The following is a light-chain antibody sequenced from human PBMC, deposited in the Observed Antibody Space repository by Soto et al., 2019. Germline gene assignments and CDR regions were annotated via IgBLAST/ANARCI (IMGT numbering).Light chain of an antibody. CDR3: GTWDSSLSAVV. CDR1: SSNIGNNY. Sequence: QSVLTQPPSVSAAPGQKVTISCSGSSSNIGNNYVSWYQQLPGTAPKLLIYDNNKRPSGIPDRVSGSKSGTSATLGITGLQTGDEADYYGGTWDSSLSAVVFGGGTQLTVL. J-gene: IGLJ2*01. CDR2: DNN. V-gene: IGLV1-51*01.